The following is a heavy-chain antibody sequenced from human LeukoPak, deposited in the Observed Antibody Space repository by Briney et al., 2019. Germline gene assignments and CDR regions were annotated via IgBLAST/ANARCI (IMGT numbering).Heavy chain of an antibody. J-gene: IGHJ3*02. V-gene: IGHV5-51*01. CDR3: AIGGAVNYYDSSGYYSRGAFDI. Sequence: GESLKISCKGSGYSFTSYWIGWVRQMPGKGLEWMGIIYPGDSDTRYSPSFQGQVTISADKSISTAYLQWSSLKASDTAMYYCAIGGAVNYYDSSGYYSRGAFDIWGQGTMVTVSS. CDR1: GYSFTSYW. D-gene: IGHD3-22*01. CDR2: IYPGDSDT.